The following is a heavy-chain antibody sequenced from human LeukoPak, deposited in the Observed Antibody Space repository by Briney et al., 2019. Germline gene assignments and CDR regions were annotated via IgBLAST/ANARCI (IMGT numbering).Heavy chain of an antibody. CDR3: TSRGINYYDSGGFTY. D-gene: IGHD3-22*01. J-gene: IGHJ4*02. CDR1: GFTFSGYS. CDR2: ISSSSTYI. Sequence: GGSLRLSCTASGFTFSGYSMNWVRQAPGKGLEWVSPISSSSTYIYYADSVKGRFTISRDNAKNSLYLQMNSLRAEDTAVYYCTSRGINYYDSGGFTYWGQGTLVTVSS. V-gene: IGHV3-21*01.